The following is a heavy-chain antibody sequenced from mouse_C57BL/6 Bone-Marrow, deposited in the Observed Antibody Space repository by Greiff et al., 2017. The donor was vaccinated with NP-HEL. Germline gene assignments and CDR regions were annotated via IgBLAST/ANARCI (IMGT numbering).Heavy chain of an antibody. CDR1: GYSFTGYY. CDR2: IYPYNGVS. V-gene: IGHV1-31*01. Sequence: VQLQQSGPELVKPGASVKISCKASGYSFTGYYMHWVKQSHGNILDWIGYIYPYNGVSSYNQKFKGKATLTVDKSSSTAYMELRSLTSEDSAVYYCARFPYYYGSSYWAMDYWGQGTSVTVSS. J-gene: IGHJ4*01. D-gene: IGHD1-1*01. CDR3: ARFPYYYGSSYWAMDY.